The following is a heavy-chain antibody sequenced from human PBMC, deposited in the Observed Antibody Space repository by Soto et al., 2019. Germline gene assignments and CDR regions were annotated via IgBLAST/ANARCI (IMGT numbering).Heavy chain of an antibody. CDR2: ISANNGNT. J-gene: IGHJ6*02. CDR3: ARGRDYGVYYYYGMDV. V-gene: IGHV1-18*01. CDR1: GYNFKSYG. D-gene: IGHD4-17*01. Sequence: QVKLVQSGAEVKKPGASVKVSCKASGYNFKSYGIGWVRQAPGQGLEWMGWISANNGNTNYAQNLQGRVTVTTDTYTGTAHMELRSLRSDDTDVYYCARGRDYGVYYYYGMDVWGQGTTVTVFS.